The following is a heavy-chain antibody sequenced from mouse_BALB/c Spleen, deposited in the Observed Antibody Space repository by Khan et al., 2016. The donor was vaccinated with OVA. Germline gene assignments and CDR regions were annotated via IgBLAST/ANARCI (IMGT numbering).Heavy chain of an antibody. Sequence: EVQLQESGPGLVKPSQSLSLTCSVTGYSITSGYYWNWIRQFPGNRLEWMGYISYDGSNNYNPSLKNRISITRDTSKNQFFLKLNSVTTEDTATXYWARSGHFYYGTNYYAMDYWGQGSSVTVSS. CDR1: GYSITSGYY. V-gene: IGHV3-6*02. J-gene: IGHJ4*01. CDR2: ISYDGSN. D-gene: IGHD1-1*01. CDR3: ARSGHFYYGTNYYAMDY.